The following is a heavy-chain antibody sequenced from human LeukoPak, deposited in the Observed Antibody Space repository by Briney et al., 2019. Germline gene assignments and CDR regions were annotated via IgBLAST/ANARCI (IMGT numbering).Heavy chain of an antibody. V-gene: IGHV3-23*01. D-gene: IGHD4-17*01. J-gene: IGHJ3*01. CDR1: GFTFSSYA. CDR3: AKDQSDYAASGFY. CDR2: ISGSGDST. Sequence: PGGSLRLSCAASGFTFSSYAMSWVRQAPGKGLEWVSSISGSGDSTFYADSVKARFTISRDNSKNTLYLQMNSLRAEDTAIFYCAKDQSDYAASGFYWGQGTMVTVSS.